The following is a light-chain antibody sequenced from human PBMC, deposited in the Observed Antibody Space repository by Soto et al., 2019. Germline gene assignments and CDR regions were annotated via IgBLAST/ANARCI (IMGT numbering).Light chain of an antibody. J-gene: IGLJ2*01. CDR2: EVS. CDR3: SSYAGSNNLV. V-gene: IGLV2-8*01. CDR1: SSDVGGYNS. Sequence: QSALTQPPSASGSPGQSVTISSTGSSSDVGGYNSVSWYQHHPGKVPKVMIYEVSKRPSGVPDRFSGSKSVNTASLTVSGLQAEDEADYYCSSYAGSNNLVFGGGTKLTVL.